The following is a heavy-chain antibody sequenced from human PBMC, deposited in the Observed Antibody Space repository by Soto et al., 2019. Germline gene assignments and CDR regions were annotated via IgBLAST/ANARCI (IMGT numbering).Heavy chain of an antibody. D-gene: IGHD3-10*01. CDR3: AVAAVREILTEQSSGMAV. CDR2: IMPTVDSA. Sequence: QVQLVQSGAEVKNPGSSVKVSCKASGGTLSDYAVSWVRQARGQGLEWMGGIMPTVDSANYAQKFQGRLRITADESTSTANMELSSLTSDDTAIYYCAVAAVREILTEQSSGMAVWGQGTTVTVSS. J-gene: IGHJ6*02. CDR1: GGTLSDYA. V-gene: IGHV1-69*01.